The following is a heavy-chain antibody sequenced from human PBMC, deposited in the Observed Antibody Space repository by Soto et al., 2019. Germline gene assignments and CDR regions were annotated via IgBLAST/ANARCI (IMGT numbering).Heavy chain of an antibody. V-gene: IGHV1-2*02. CDR3: AKIRSHTALITDAFDL. D-gene: IGHD5-18*01. J-gene: IGHJ3*01. Sequence: QVQLVQSGAEVKKPGASVKVSCKASGYTFTGYYLHWVRQAPGQGLEWMGWINPKSGGTHYAPKFQGRVTMTRDTSISTTYMELTRLRSDDTAVYYCAKIRSHTALITDAFDLWGQGTMVKVSS. CDR2: INPKSGGT. CDR1: GYTFTGYY.